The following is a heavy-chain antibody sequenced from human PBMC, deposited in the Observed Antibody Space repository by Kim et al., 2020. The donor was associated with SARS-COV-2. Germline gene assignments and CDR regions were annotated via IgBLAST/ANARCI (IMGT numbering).Heavy chain of an antibody. J-gene: IGHJ6*02. CDR2: INHSGST. Sequence: SETLSLTCAVYGGSFSGYYWSWIRQPPGKGLEWIGEINHSGSTNYNPSLKSRVTISVDTSKNQFSLKLSSVTAADTAVYYCAGVPVEITIFGVVAPSYYYGMDVWGQGTTVTVSS. V-gene: IGHV4-34*01. CDR1: GGSFSGYY. D-gene: IGHD3-3*01. CDR3: AGVPVEITIFGVVAPSYYYGMDV.